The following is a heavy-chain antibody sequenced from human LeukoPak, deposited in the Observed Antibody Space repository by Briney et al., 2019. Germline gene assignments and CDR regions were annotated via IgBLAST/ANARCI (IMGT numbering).Heavy chain of an antibody. CDR1: GGSISSSNW. Sequence: PSETLSLTCAVSGGSISSSNWGTWVRQPPGMGRGGIGDICHSGSTNYNPSLKSRVTISVDKSKNQFALKLSSVTAADTAVYYCAGLVVPAAEYYYGMDVWGKGTTVTVSS. J-gene: IGHJ6*04. V-gene: IGHV4-4*02. D-gene: IGHD2-2*01. CDR2: ICHSGST. CDR3: AGLVVPAAEYYYGMDV.